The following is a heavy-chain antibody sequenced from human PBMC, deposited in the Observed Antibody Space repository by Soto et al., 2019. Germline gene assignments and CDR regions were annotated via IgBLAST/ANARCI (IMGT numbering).Heavy chain of an antibody. CDR2: IWYDGSNK. J-gene: IGHJ4*02. CDR3: ARDNRIAAAAD. D-gene: IGHD6-13*01. Sequence: PSYASSGVTFSSYGRHLVRQAPGKGLEWVAVIWYDGSNKYYADSVKGRFTISRDNSKNTLYLQMNSLRAEDTAVYYCARDNRIAAAADWGQGTLVTVSS. V-gene: IGHV3-33*08. CDR1: GVTFSSYG.